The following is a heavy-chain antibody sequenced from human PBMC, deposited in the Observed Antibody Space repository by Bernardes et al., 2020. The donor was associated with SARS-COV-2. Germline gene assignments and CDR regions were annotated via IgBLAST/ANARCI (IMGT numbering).Heavy chain of an antibody. V-gene: IGHV3-48*02. CDR1: RFTFSDYS. D-gene: IGHD3-22*01. CDR3: ARDKRYDSSGYPFDP. CDR2: ISSNGGTI. Sequence: GGSLRLSCATSRFTFSDYSMDWVRQAPGKGLEWVSYISSNGGTIFYADSVKGRFTISRDNAKNSLYLQMNSLRDEDTAVYYCARDKRYDSSGYPFDPWGQGTLVTVSS. J-gene: IGHJ5*02.